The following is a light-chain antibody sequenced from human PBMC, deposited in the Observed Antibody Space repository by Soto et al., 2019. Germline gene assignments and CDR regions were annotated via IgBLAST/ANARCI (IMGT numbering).Light chain of an antibody. CDR2: GAS. J-gene: IGKJ4*01. V-gene: IGKV3-15*01. Sequence: EIVMTQSPATLSVSPGERATLSCRASQSVSSNLAWYQQKPGQAPRLLIYGASTRATGIPASFSGSGSWTEFTLTISSLQSEDFAVYYCQQYNNWPPLTFGGGTKVEIK. CDR3: QQYNNWPPLT. CDR1: QSVSSN.